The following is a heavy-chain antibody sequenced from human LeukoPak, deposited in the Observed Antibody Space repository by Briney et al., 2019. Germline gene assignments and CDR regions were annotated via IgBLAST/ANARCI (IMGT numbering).Heavy chain of an antibody. Sequence: GGSLRLSCAASGFAFNNYAMSWVRQAPGKGLEWVSGITNSGDSTCYADSVKGRFTISRDNSKNTLSLQMNSLTAEDTALYYCVKLRWGDSGSSDCWGQGTLVTVSS. CDR2: ITNSGDST. V-gene: IGHV3-23*01. D-gene: IGHD3-10*01. CDR3: VKLRWGDSGSSDC. J-gene: IGHJ4*02. CDR1: GFAFNNYA.